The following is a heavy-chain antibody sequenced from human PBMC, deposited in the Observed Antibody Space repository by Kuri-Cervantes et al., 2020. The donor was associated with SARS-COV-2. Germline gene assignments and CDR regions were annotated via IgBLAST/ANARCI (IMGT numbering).Heavy chain of an antibody. D-gene: IGHD2-2*01. CDR2: INHSGST. J-gene: IGHJ3*02. CDR3: ARARIYCSSTSCRPMAFDI. V-gene: IGHV4-34*01. Sequence: GSLRLSCAVYGGSFSGYYWSWIRQPPGKGLEWIGEINHSGSTNYNPSLKSRVTISVDTSKNQFSLKLSSVIAADTAVYYCARARIYCSSTSCRPMAFDIWGQGTMVTVSS. CDR1: GGSFSGYY.